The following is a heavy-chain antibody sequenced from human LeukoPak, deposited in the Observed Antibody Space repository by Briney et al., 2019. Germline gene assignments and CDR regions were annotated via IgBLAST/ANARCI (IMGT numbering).Heavy chain of an antibody. CDR1: GYAFTGFY. CDR2: INPNSGGT. J-gene: IGHJ4*02. D-gene: IGHD2-2*01. V-gene: IGHV1-2*02. CDR3: ARVKWAVYQLLDY. Sequence: ASVKVSCKASGYAFTGFYMHWVRQAPGQGLEWMGWINPNSGGTNYAQKFQGRVTMTRDTSISTAYMELSRLRSDDTAVYYCARVKWAVYQLLDYWGQGTLVTVSS.